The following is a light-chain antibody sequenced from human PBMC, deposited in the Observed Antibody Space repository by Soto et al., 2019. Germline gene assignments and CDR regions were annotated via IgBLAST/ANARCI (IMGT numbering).Light chain of an antibody. V-gene: IGKV1-8*01. CDR1: QDISSY. CDR2: AAS. J-gene: IGKJ1*01. Sequence: AIRMTQSPSSFSASTGDRVTITCRASQDISSYLAWYQQKPGKAPKVLIYAASTLQSGVPSRFSGSGSGTDFTLTLSYLQSEDFATYYCQHYYIYPWTFGQGTKVEVK. CDR3: QHYYIYPWT.